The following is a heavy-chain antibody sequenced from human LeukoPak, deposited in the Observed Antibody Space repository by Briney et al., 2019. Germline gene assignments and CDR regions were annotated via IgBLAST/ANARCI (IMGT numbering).Heavy chain of an antibody. J-gene: IGHJ5*02. CDR1: GGSISSYY. D-gene: IGHD3-3*01. Sequence: PSETLSLTCTVSGGSISSYYWSWIRQPAGKGPEWIGRIYTSGSTNYNPSLKSRVTMSVDTSKNQFSLKLSSVTAADTAVYYCARGSGVTIFGVVSWFDPWGQGTLVTVSS. V-gene: IGHV4-4*07. CDR2: IYTSGST. CDR3: ARGSGVTIFGVVSWFDP.